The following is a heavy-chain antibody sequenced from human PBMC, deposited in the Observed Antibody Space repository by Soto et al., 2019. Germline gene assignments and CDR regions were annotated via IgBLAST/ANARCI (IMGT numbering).Heavy chain of an antibody. CDR2: IYHSGST. V-gene: IGHV4-4*02. J-gene: IGHJ6*03. Sequence: SETLSLTCAVSSGSISSSNWWSWVRQPPGKGLEWIGEIYHSGSTNYNPSLKSRVTISVDKSKNQFSLKLSSVTAADTAVYYCARRGVLGSYYYYYMDVWGKGTTVTVSS. D-gene: IGHD3-10*01. CDR1: SGSISSSNW. CDR3: ARRGVLGSYYYYYMDV.